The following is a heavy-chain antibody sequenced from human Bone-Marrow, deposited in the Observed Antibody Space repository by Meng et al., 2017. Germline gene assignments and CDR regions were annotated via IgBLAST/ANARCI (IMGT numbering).Heavy chain of an antibody. J-gene: IGHJ4*02. D-gene: IGHD6-13*01. CDR3: ARAGYYSSSWYPNFDY. Sequence: SESLSLTCAAYGGSFSGYYWSWIRQPPGKGLEWIGEINHSGSTNYNPSLKSRVTISVDTSKNQFSLKLSSVTAADTAVYYCARAGYYSSSWYPNFDYWGQGTLVTVSS. V-gene: IGHV4-34*01. CDR1: GGSFSGYY. CDR2: INHSGST.